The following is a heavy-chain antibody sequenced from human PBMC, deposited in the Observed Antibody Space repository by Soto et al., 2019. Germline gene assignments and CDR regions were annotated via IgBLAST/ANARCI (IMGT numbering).Heavy chain of an antibody. J-gene: IGHJ3*02. V-gene: IGHV1-69*04. CDR2: IIPILGIA. CDR3: ARDLDVVVAATGGAAFDI. CDR1: GGSFSSYT. D-gene: IGHD2-15*01. Sequence: SVKVSCKASGGSFSSYTISWVRQAPGQGLEWMGRIIPILGIANYAQKFQGRVTITADKSTSTAYMELSSLRSEDTAVYYCARDLDVVVAATGGAAFDIWGQGTMVTVSS.